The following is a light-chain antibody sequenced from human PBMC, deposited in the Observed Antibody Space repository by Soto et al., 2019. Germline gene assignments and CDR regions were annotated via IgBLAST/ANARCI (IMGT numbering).Light chain of an antibody. V-gene: IGKV2-28*01. Sequence: DIVMTQSPLSLPVTPGEPASISCRSSQSLLHSNGYTYLYWYLQKPGQSPQLLIYLGSNRASGVADRFSGSGSGTDFTLKIRRVEDEDVGVYYCMQALQTPRTFGQGTKVEIK. CDR1: QSLLHSNGYTY. CDR2: LGS. J-gene: IGKJ1*01. CDR3: MQALQTPRT.